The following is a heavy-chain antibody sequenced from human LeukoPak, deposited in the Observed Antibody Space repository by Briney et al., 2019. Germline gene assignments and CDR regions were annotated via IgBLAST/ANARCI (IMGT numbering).Heavy chain of an antibody. CDR2: ISAYNGNT. Sequence: ASVKVSCTASGYTFTSYGISWVRQAPGQGLEWMGWISAYNGNTNYAQKLQGRVTMTTDTSTSTAYMDLRSLRSDDTAVYYCARVIPVADPDAFDIWGQGTMVTVSS. CDR1: GYTFTSYG. D-gene: IGHD6-19*01. J-gene: IGHJ3*02. V-gene: IGHV1-18*01. CDR3: ARVIPVADPDAFDI.